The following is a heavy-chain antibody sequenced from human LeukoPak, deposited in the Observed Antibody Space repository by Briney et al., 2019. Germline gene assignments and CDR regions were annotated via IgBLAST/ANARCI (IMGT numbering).Heavy chain of an antibody. V-gene: IGHV6-1*01. D-gene: IGHD3-3*01. Sequence: SQTLSLTCAISGDSVSSNSVAWNWVRQSPSRGLEWLGRTYYRSRWYNDYAVSVKSRITVNPDTSKNQFSLHLNSVTPEDTAVYYCARQGFRRFDPWGQGTLVTVSS. CDR3: ARQGFRRFDP. CDR2: TYYRSRWYN. J-gene: IGHJ5*02. CDR1: GDSVSSNSVA.